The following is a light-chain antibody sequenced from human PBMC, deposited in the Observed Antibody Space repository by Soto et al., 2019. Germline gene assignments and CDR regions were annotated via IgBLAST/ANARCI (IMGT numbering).Light chain of an antibody. CDR2: KAS. CDR1: QTISSW. Sequence: IQMTQSDSTLFASVGDRITITCRASQTISSWLAWYQQKPGKAPKLLIYKASTLKSGVPSRFSGSGSGTEFTLTISSLQPDDFATYYCQLYNTYSEAFGQGSNV. J-gene: IGKJ1*01. V-gene: IGKV1-5*03. CDR3: QLYNTYSEA.